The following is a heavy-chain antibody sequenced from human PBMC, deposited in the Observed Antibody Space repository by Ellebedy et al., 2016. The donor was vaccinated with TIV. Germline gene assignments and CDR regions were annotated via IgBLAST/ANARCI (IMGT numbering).Heavy chain of an antibody. D-gene: IGHD6-19*01. Sequence: GGSLRLXXAASGFSSSDYYMSWIRQAPGKGLEWVSYISDSGSMIHYADSVKGRFTISRDNSKDSLYLQMNNLRAEDTAVYYRARISNGRSFYGMDVWGQGTTVTVSS. V-gene: IGHV3-11*01. J-gene: IGHJ6*02. CDR2: ISDSGSMI. CDR3: ARISNGRSFYGMDV. CDR1: GFSSSDYY.